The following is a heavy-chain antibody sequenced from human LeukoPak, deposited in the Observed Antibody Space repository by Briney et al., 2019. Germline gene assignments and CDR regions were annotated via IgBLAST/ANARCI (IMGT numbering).Heavy chain of an antibody. J-gene: IGHJ6*04. CDR1: GSTFSSYG. CDR3: AKATAAYYYYGMDV. Sequence: GGSLRLSCAASGSTFSSYGMHWVRQAPGKGLEWVAVISYDGSNKYYADSVKGRFTISRDNSKNTLYLQMNSLRAEDTAVYYCAKATAAYYYYGMDVWGKGTTVTVSS. V-gene: IGHV3-30*18. D-gene: IGHD2-2*01. CDR2: ISYDGSNK.